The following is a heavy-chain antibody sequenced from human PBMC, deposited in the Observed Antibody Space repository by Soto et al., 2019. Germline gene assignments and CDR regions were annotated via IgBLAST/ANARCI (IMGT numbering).Heavy chain of an antibody. Sequence: QVQLQESGPGLVKPSQTLSLTCTFSGGSISSGDYYWSWIRQPPGKGLEWIGYIYYSGSTHYNPSLKSRVTISVDTSNDQFSLKLSSVTAADTAVYYCARGEGDSSGYYFDSWGQGTLVTVSS. CDR3: ARGEGDSSGYYFDS. CDR2: IYYSGST. V-gene: IGHV4-30-4*01. D-gene: IGHD3-22*01. CDR1: GGSISSGDYY. J-gene: IGHJ4*02.